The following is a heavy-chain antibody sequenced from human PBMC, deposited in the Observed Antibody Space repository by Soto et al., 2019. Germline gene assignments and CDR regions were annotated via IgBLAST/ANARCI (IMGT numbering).Heavy chain of an antibody. J-gene: IGHJ6*02. CDR2: ISYDGSNK. V-gene: IGHV3-30*18. CDR1: GFTFSSYG. Sequence: GGSLRLSCAASGFTFSSYGMHWVRQAPGKGLEWVAVISYDGSNKYYADSVKGRFTISRDNSKNTLYLQMNSLRAEDTAVYYCAKAPNYYDSSGYYLTGYYYGMDVWGQGTTVTVSS. CDR3: AKAPNYYDSSGYYLTGYYYGMDV. D-gene: IGHD3-22*01.